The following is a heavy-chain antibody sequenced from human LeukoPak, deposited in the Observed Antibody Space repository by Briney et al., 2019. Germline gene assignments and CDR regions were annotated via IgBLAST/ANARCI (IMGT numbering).Heavy chain of an antibody. D-gene: IGHD6-6*01. CDR3: ARRYRLSGHHSSSPHWSLEPYHWGTYEAAFDI. Sequence: ASVKVSCKASGYTFTGYYMHWVRQAPGQGLEWIGWINPNSGGTNYAQKFQGRVTMTRDTSISTAYMELSRLRSDDTAVYYCARRYRLSGHHSSSPHWSLEPYHWGTYEAAFDIWGQGTMVTVSS. J-gene: IGHJ3*02. CDR2: INPNSGGT. V-gene: IGHV1-2*02. CDR1: GYTFTGYY.